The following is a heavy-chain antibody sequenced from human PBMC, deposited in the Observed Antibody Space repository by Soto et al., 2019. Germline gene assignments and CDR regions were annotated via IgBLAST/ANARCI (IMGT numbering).Heavy chain of an antibody. J-gene: IGHJ5*02. CDR1: GFTFSSYA. Sequence: GGSLVVSCASSGFTFSSYAMHWVRQAPGNGLEWVAVISYDGSNKYYADSVKGRFTISRDNSKNTLYLQMNSLRAEDTAVYYCARDSIVVVPAAMPRWFDPWGQGTLVTVSS. CDR2: ISYDGSNK. CDR3: ARDSIVVVPAAMPRWFDP. V-gene: IGHV3-30-3*01. D-gene: IGHD2-2*01.